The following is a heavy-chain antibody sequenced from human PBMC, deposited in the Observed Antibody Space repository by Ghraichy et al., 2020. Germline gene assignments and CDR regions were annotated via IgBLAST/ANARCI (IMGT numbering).Heavy chain of an antibody. CDR3: ATYSDYSHYYYYYALDL. CDR1: GYTFTTYD. CDR2: MNPNSGIT. D-gene: IGHD4-11*01. V-gene: IGHV1-8*01. J-gene: IGHJ6*02. Sequence: ASVKVSCKASGYTFTTYDINWVRQATGQGLEWMGWMNPNSGITGYAQKFQGRVTMTRDTSISTGYLELSSLTSEDTAVYYCATYSDYSHYYYYYALDLWGQGTTVTVSS.